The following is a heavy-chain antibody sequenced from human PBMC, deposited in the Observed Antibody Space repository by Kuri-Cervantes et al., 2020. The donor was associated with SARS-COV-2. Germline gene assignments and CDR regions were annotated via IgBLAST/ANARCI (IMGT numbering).Heavy chain of an antibody. D-gene: IGHD4/OR15-4a*01. CDR3: ARDPNANHNNWFDP. Sequence: SETLSLTCTVSGGSVSSSNFYWNWIRQPAGKGLEWIGYIYASGSTNYNPSLKSRVTISVDTSRNQFSLKLNSVTAADAAVYYCARDPNANHNNWFDPWGQGTLVTVSS. CDR2: IYASGST. J-gene: IGHJ5*02. V-gene: IGHV4-61*10. CDR1: GGSVSSSNFY.